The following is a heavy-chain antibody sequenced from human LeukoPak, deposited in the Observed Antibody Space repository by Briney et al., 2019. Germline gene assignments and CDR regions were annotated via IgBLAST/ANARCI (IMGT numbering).Heavy chain of an antibody. CDR2: IYYSGST. V-gene: IGHV4-59*01. D-gene: IGHD5-18*01. CDR1: GGPFSGYY. CDR3: AREYTHNWFDP. J-gene: IGHJ5*02. Sequence: SETLSLTCAVYGGPFSGYYWSWIRQPPGKGLEWIGYIYYSGSTNYNPSLKSRVTISVDTSKNQFSLKLSSVTAADTAVYYCAREYTHNWFDPWGQGTLVTVSS.